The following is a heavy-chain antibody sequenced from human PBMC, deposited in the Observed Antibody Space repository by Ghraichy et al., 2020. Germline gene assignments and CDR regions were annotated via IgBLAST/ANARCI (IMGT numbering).Heavy chain of an antibody. Sequence: GGSLRLSCAASGFTFSIAWMSWVRQAPGKGLEWVGRIKSKTEGGTTDYAAPVKGRFTISRDDSENTLFLQMNSLKTEDTAVYYCITEGEGSYFDYWGQGTLVTVSS. CDR1: GFTFSIAW. CDR3: ITEGEGSYFDY. CDR2: IKSKTEGGTT. J-gene: IGHJ4*02. D-gene: IGHD3-16*01. V-gene: IGHV3-15*01.